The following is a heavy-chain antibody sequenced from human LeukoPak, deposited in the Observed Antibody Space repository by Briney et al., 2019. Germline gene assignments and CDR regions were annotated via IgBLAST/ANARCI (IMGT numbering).Heavy chain of an antibody. V-gene: IGHV3-53*01. CDR3: ARDTVTYAFDI. D-gene: IGHD4-17*01. Sequence: GGSLRLSCAASGFTFSSYGMSWVRQAPGKGLEWVSVIYSGGSTYYADSVKGRFTISRDNSKNTLYLQMNSLRAEDTAVYYCARDTVTYAFDIWGQGTMVTVSS. CDR1: GFTFSSYG. CDR2: IYSGGST. J-gene: IGHJ3*02.